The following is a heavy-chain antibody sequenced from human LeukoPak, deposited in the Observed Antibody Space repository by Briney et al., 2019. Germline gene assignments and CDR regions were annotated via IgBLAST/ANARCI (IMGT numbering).Heavy chain of an antibody. J-gene: IGHJ6*03. CDR2: ISSGSSYI. D-gene: IGHD3-9*01. Sequence: GGSLRLSCAASGFTFSSYNMNWVRQAPGKGLEWVSSISSGSSYIYYADSVKGRFTISRDNAKNSLYLQMNSLRAEDTAVYYCARGYNILTGYYVGYYYYMDVWGKGTTVTVSS. V-gene: IGHV3-21*01. CDR1: GFTFSSYN. CDR3: ARGYNILTGYYVGYYYYMDV.